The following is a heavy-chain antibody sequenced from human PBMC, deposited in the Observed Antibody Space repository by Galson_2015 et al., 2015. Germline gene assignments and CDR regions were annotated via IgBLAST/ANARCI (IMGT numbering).Heavy chain of an antibody. CDR1: GFTFSNYD. CDR2: MGGSGTTT. Sequence: SLRLSCAAAGFTFSNYDMNWVRQAPGKGLEWVSGMGGSGTTTYYANSVKGRFTISRDNSKNTLYLHMNSLRAEDTALYYCARACLPCSGDSCYSIHRGFDYWGQGTLVTVSS. D-gene: IGHD2-15*01. CDR3: ARACLPCSGDSCYSIHRGFDY. V-gene: IGHV3-23*01. J-gene: IGHJ4*02.